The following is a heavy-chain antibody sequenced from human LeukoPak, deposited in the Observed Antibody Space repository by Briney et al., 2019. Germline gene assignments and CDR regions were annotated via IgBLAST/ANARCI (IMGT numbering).Heavy chain of an antibody. CDR1: GGTFSSYA. CDR2: IIPILGIA. V-gene: IGHV1-69*04. D-gene: IGHD5-24*01. CDR3: ARVEEMATSQEGDAFDY. J-gene: IGHJ4*02. Sequence: ASVKVSCKASGGTFSSYAISWVRQAPGQGLEWMGRIIPILGIANYAQKFQGRVTITADKSTSTDYMELSSLRSEDTAVYYCARVEEMATSQEGDAFDYWGQGTLVTVSS.